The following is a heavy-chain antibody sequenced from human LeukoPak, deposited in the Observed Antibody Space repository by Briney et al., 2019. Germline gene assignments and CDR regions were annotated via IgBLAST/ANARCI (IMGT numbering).Heavy chain of an antibody. D-gene: IGHD6-19*01. V-gene: IGHV3-74*01. Sequence: GGSLRLSCEASGFTFSSYWMHWVRQAPGKGLVWVSRINSDGSSTTYADSVKGRFTFSRDNAKNSLYLQMNSLRAEDTAVYYCARDSSGWYRYYYYGMDVWGQGTTVTVSS. CDR3: ARDSSGWYRYYYYGMDV. CDR2: INSDGSST. CDR1: GFTFSSYW. J-gene: IGHJ6*02.